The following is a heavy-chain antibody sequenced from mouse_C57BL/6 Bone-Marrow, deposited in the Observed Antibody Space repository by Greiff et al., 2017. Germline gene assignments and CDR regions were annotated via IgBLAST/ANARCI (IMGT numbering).Heavy chain of an antibody. CDR2: IYPRSGNT. CDR1: GYTFTSYG. Sequence: VQVVESGAELARPGASVKLSCKASGYTFTSYGISWVKQRTGQGLEWIGEIYPRSGNTYYNEKFKGKATLTADKSSSTAYMELRSLTSEDSAVYFCAREDYYGSSHWYFDVWGTGTTVTVSS. CDR3: AREDYYGSSHWYFDV. D-gene: IGHD1-1*01. V-gene: IGHV1-81*01. J-gene: IGHJ1*03.